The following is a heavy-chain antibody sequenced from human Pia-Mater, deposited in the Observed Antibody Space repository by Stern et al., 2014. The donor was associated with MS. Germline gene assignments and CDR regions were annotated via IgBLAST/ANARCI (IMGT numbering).Heavy chain of an antibody. CDR3: ARTLVVVISARGAFDI. V-gene: IGHV4-4*02. Sequence: QLQLQESGPGLVKPSGTLSLTCAVSGDSISSSNWWSWVRQPPGKGLGWIGEIYHSGSTNYNPSLQSPVTITFDKSKNKFSRKLSSVTAADTAVYYCARTLVVVISARGAFDIWGQGTMVIVSS. CDR2: IYHSGST. D-gene: IGHD2-15*01. CDR1: GDSISSSNW. J-gene: IGHJ3*02.